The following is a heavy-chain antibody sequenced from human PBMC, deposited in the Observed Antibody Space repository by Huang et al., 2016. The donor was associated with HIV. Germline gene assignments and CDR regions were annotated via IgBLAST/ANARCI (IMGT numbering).Heavy chain of an antibody. D-gene: IGHD3-3*01. CDR1: GASFNTYY. V-gene: IGHV4-34*02. J-gene: IGHJ6*02. CDR3: ARMPTPSYYDTWSLSPVEEDFFYYNLDV. Sequence: QVRLEQWGQGLLKPSETLSLTCAVYGASFNTYYWSWVRQSPAKGLEVIGEIKPGGYTTYNPSLKSRVTMTVDTSKNQFYLKFRAMTAADAAIYYCARMPTPSYYDTWSLSPVEEDFFYYNLDVWGQGTPVSVSS. CDR2: IKPGGYT.